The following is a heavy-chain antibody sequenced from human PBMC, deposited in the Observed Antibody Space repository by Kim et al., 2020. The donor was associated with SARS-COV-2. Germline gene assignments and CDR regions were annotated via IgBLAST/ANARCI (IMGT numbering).Heavy chain of an antibody. Sequence: GGSLRLSCVASGFTFTTNWMSWVRQAPRKGLEWVAKIKEDGTERYYVNSVEGRFTISRDNAKNSLYLQMNSLSAEDTAVYYCARDRRYSLDYWGQGTLVTVSS. D-gene: IGHD2-15*01. CDR3: ARDRRYSLDY. J-gene: IGHJ4*02. CDR1: GFTFTTNW. CDR2: IKEDGTER. V-gene: IGHV3-7*01.